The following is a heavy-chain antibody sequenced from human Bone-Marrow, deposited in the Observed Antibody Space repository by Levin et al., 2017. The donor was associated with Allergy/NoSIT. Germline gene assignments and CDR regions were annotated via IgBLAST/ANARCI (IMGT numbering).Heavy chain of an antibody. CDR2: MFHSGTT. V-gene: IGHV4-38-2*01. J-gene: IGHJ5*02. CDR3: ASSTAGNYVVS. CDR1: GASISSNYY. D-gene: IGHD3-16*01. Sequence: PSETLSLTCAVSGASISSNYYWGWIRQPPGKGLELIGNMFHSGTTYYNPSLKSRVTISVDTSKNQFSLRLSSVTAADTAVYYCASSTAGNYVVSWGQGTLVTVSS.